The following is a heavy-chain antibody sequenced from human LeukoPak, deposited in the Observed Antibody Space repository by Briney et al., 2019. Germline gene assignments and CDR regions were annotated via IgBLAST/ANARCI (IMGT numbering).Heavy chain of an antibody. V-gene: IGHV3-23*01. D-gene: IGHD2-2*01. J-gene: IGHJ6*03. CDR3: AKSLESTNYYYHMDV. CDR2: ISGSGGST. CDR1: GFTFSSYG. Sequence: GGSLRLSCAASGFTFSSYGLSWVRQAPGKGLEWVSAISGSGGSTYYADSVKGRSTISRDNSKNTLYLQTNSLRAEDTAVYHCAKSLESTNYYYHMDVWGKGTTVTISS.